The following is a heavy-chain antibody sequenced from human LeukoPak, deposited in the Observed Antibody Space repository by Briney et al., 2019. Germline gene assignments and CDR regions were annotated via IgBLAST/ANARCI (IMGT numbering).Heavy chain of an antibody. CDR1: GFTFSGSS. J-gene: IGHJ4*02. CDR2: ISTSSSYI. Sequence: PGGSLRLSCAASGFTFSGSSMNWVRRAPGKGLEWVSFISTSSSYIYYGDSVKGRFTISRDNAKNSLYLQMNSLRAEDTAVYYCARVERYYYGTGSFDYWGQGTLVTVSS. D-gene: IGHD3-10*01. V-gene: IGHV3-21*01. CDR3: ARVERYYYGTGSFDY.